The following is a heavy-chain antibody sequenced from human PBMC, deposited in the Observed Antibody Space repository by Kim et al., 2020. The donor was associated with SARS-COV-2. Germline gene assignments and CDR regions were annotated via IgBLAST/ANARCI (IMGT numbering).Heavy chain of an antibody. CDR1: GFSISSSRCY. Sequence: SETLSLTCTVSGFSISSSRCYWDWIRHSPEKGLEWIGSLYSTGNAYYNPSLKSRVTMSLDTSKNQFFLTVRSVTAADSAHYFCARRETNPVQGIDYWGQGTLVTVSS. CDR3: ARRETNPVQGIDY. V-gene: IGHV4-39*01. CDR2: LYSTGNA. J-gene: IGHJ4*02.